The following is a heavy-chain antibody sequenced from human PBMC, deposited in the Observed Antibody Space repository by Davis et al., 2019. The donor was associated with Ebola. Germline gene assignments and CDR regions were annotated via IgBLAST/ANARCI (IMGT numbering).Heavy chain of an antibody. Sequence: HTGGSLRLSCAASGFTFSSYWMHWVRQAPGKGLVWVSRINSDGSSTSYADSVKGRFTISRDNAKNTLYLQMNSLRAEDTAVYYCARGAIFGVVISWGQGTPVTVSS. D-gene: IGHD3-3*01. CDR3: ARGAIFGVVIS. CDR1: GFTFSSYW. V-gene: IGHV3-74*01. CDR2: INSDGSST. J-gene: IGHJ5*02.